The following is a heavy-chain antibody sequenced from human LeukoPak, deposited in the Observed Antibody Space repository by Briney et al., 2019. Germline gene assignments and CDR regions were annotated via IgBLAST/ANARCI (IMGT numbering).Heavy chain of an antibody. CDR3: ARVIAVAATGYFDY. V-gene: IGHV4-39*07. CDR2: IYYSGST. J-gene: IGHJ4*02. CDR1: GGSINDYY. D-gene: IGHD6-19*01. Sequence: SETLSLTCTVSGGSINDYYWSWIRQPPGKGLEWIGSIYYSGSTYYNPSLKSRVTISVDTSKNQFSLKLSSVTAADTAVYYCARVIAVAATGYFDYWGQGTLVTVSS.